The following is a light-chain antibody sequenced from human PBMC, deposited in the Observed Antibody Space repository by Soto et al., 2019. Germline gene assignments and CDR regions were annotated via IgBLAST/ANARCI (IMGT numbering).Light chain of an antibody. V-gene: IGKV1-6*01. CDR2: AAS. CDR3: LQDFNYPRT. Sequence: AIQLTQSPSSLSASVGDRVTITCRASQDIAIYLAWSQQNPGKAPNPLIYAASTLQSGVPSRFSGSYSGTVFTLTIGSLQPEDFATYYCLQDFNYPRTFGQGTKVDI. CDR1: QDIAIY. J-gene: IGKJ1*01.